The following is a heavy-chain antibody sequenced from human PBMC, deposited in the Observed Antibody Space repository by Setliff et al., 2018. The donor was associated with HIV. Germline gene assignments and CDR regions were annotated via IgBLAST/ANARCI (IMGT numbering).Heavy chain of an antibody. CDR2: LNPSEGTT. CDR3: AKDTSMPIEGSYHFYGLDV. CDR1: GYTFTTYY. V-gene: IGHV1-46*01. Sequence: ASVKVSCKASGYTFTTYYIHWVRQAPGQGLEWMGILNPSEGTTSFAQKFQGRVTMTRDTSTSTVYMDLSSLRADDTAVYYCAKDTSMPIEGSYHFYGLDVWGQGTAVTVSS. D-gene: IGHD2-2*01. J-gene: IGHJ6*02.